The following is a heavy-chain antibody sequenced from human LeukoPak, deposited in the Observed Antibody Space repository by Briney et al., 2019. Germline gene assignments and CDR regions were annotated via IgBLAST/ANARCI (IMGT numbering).Heavy chain of an antibody. Sequence: GGSLRLSCAASGFTFSSYAMSWVRQAPGKGLEWVSAISGSGGSTYYADSVKGRFTISRDNSKNTLYLQMNSLRTEDTAVYYCAKQLRFLEWLLEDWGQGTLVTVSS. CDR1: GFTFSSYA. CDR2: ISGSGGST. V-gene: IGHV3-23*01. J-gene: IGHJ4*02. CDR3: AKQLRFLEWLLED. D-gene: IGHD3-3*01.